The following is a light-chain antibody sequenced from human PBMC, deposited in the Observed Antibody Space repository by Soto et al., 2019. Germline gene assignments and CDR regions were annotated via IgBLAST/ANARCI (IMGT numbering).Light chain of an antibody. J-gene: IGKJ1*01. CDR1: QSVLHTSTNKNY. CDR3: QQYYSMPWT. Sequence: DIVMTQSPDSLGVSLGERATINCKSSQSVLHTSTNKNYLAWYQQKPGQPPKLLIYWASAREYGVPDRFSGSRSGTDFTLTISSLQAEDVAVYYCQQYYSMPWTFGQGTKAEIK. CDR2: WAS. V-gene: IGKV4-1*01.